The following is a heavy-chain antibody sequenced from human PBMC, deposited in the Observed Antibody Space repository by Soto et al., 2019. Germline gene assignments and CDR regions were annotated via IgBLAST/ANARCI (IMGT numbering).Heavy chain of an antibody. CDR1: GFTFSTYG. D-gene: IGHD6-6*01. Sequence: GGSLRLSCAASGFTFSTYGMHWVRQAPGKGLEWVAVMWYDGTKRYYADSVKGRFTISRDNSQNTLYLQMNSLTAEDTAVYYCARDRYSSSSGGFDIWGQGTMVTVSS. V-gene: IGHV3-33*01. CDR2: MWYDGTKR. CDR3: ARDRYSSSSGGFDI. J-gene: IGHJ3*02.